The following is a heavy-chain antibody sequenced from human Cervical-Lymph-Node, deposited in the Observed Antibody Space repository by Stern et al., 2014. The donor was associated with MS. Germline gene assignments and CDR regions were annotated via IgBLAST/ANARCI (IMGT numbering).Heavy chain of an antibody. D-gene: IGHD4-17*01. V-gene: IGHV4-59*08. CDR1: GASITTNH. CDR3: ASCDGYSFAS. J-gene: IGHJ4*02. CDR2: VHYTGST. Sequence: QVQLVESGPGLVKPSETLSLKCVVSGASITTNHWSWIRQSPGKGLEWIGNVHYTGSTSYNPALQSRVTTAIDTSTQQFSLSLSSVTAADTAVYFCASCDGYSFASWGQGTLVTVSS.